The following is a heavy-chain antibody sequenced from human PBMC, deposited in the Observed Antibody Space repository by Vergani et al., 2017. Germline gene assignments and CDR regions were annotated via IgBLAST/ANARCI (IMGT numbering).Heavy chain of an antibody. CDR3: ARQYFVSGNYPFVY. J-gene: IGHJ4*01. D-gene: IGHD1-7*01. CDR2: ISCSGVNA. V-gene: IGHV3-23*01. CDR1: ECTFSNYA. Sequence: EVQLLESGGGLVQPGGSLRLTCAASECTFSNYAMHWVRHAPGKGLEWVSGISCSGVNAYYTDSVKGRFTISRDKSKYFLFLQMMNLRNADADIYDSARQYFVSGNYPFVYWG.